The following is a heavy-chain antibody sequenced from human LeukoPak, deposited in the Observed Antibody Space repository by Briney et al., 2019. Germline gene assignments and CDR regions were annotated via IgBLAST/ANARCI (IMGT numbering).Heavy chain of an antibody. Sequence: GGSLRLTCAASGFTFSDYYMSWIGQAPGKGLEWLSYISSSGSTIYYADSVKGRFTISRDNAKNSLYLQMNSLRAEDTAVYYCARDPEALRYGSGRLFDYWGQGTLVTVSS. V-gene: IGHV3-11*04. CDR1: GFTFSDYY. CDR2: ISSSGSTI. J-gene: IGHJ4*02. CDR3: ARDPEALRYGSGRLFDY. D-gene: IGHD3-10*01.